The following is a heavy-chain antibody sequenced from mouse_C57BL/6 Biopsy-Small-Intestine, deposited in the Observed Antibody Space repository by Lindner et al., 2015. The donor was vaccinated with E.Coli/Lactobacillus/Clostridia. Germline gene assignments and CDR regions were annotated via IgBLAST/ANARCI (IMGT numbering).Heavy chain of an antibody. J-gene: IGHJ3*01. CDR2: IWAGGST. CDR1: GFSLTSYG. V-gene: IGHV2-9*01. CDR3: VKPDYDYDAAWFAY. D-gene: IGHD2-4*01. Sequence: VQLQESGPVLVAPSQSLSTICTVSGFSLTSYGVHWVRQPPGKGLEWLGVIWAGGSTNYNSALMSRLSISKDNSKSQVFLKMNSLQTDDTAMYYCVKPDYDYDAAWFAYWGQGTLVTVSA.